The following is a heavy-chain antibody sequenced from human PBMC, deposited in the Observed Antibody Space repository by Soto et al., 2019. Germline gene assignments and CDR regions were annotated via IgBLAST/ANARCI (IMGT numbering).Heavy chain of an antibody. CDR3: ARESGGATATLDYYYFYMDV. Sequence: QVQLAQSGAEVRKPGASVTVSCRSSGDSFNDYYIHWVRQAPGQGFEWMGWINPNGGVTKYAQKFQGWVSMTRDTSIRTVYMQLSRLRSDDTAVYYCARESGGATATLDYYYFYMDVGGTGTTVTVSS. D-gene: IGHD5-12*01. CDR1: GDSFNDYY. J-gene: IGHJ6*03. CDR2: INPNGGVT. V-gene: IGHV1-2*04.